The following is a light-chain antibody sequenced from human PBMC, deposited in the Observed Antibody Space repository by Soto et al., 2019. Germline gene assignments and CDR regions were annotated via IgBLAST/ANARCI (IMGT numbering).Light chain of an antibody. CDR2: GAS. CDR3: QQYNGWPPRT. J-gene: IGKJ1*01. V-gene: IGKV3-15*01. Sequence: EMVMTQSPATLSLSPGDRATLSCRASQSVDSNLAWYQQMPGQAPRLLIYGASTRATGIPARFSGSGSGTEFTLTISSLESEDFAVYYCQQYNGWPPRTFGQGTKVEI. CDR1: QSVDSN.